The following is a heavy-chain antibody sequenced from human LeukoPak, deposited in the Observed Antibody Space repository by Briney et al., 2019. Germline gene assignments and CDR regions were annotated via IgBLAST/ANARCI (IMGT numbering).Heavy chain of an antibody. J-gene: IGHJ4*02. D-gene: IGHD2-15*01. CDR3: ARSGLNRFDY. Sequence: GGTLRLSCAASGFTFSSYGMSWVRQAPGKGLEWVSAISGSGGSAYYADSVKGRFSISRDNSKNTLYLQMNSLRAEDTAAYYCARSGLNRFDYWGQGTLVTVSS. CDR1: GFTFSSYG. V-gene: IGHV3-23*01. CDR2: ISGSGGSA.